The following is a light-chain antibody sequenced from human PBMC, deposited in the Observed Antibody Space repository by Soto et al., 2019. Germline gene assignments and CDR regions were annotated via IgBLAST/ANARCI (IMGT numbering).Light chain of an antibody. Sequence: QSALTQPPSASGSPGQSVTISCTGTSSDVGGYNYVSWYQQHPGKAPKLMIYEVSKRPSGVPDRFSGSKSGYTASLTVSGLQAEDEADYYCSSYAGSNNLVFGGGTKLTVL. CDR2: EVS. CDR1: SSDVGGYNY. CDR3: SSYAGSNNLV. V-gene: IGLV2-8*01. J-gene: IGLJ2*01.